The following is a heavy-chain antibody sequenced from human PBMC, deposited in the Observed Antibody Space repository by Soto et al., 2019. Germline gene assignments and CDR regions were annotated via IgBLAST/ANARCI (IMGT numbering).Heavy chain of an antibody. CDR2: IKFDGSEK. Sequence: PGGSLRLSCAASGFTFSDYWMSWARQAPGKGPEWVANIKFDGSEKQYADSVKGRFSISRDNSRNSLFLQMNSLRAGDTAVYYCVKDGGYCSSTTCYSPRNHYFDSWGQGTLVTVSS. CDR3: VKDGGYCSSTTCYSPRNHYFDS. CDR1: GFTFSDYW. J-gene: IGHJ4*02. V-gene: IGHV3-7*03. D-gene: IGHD2-2*01.